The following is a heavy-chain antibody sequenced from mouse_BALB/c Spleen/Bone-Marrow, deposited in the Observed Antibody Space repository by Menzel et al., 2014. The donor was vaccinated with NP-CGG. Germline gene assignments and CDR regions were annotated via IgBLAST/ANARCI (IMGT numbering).Heavy chain of an antibody. CDR1: GYTFTSYV. Sequence: VQLQQPGPELVKPGASVKMSCKASGYTFTSYVMHWVKQKPGQGLEWIGYINPYNDGTKYNEKFKGKATLTSDKSSSTAYMELSSLTSEDSAVYYCARGGYRYRYDDYFDYWGQGTTLTVSS. CDR3: ARGGYRYRYDDYFDY. J-gene: IGHJ2*01. D-gene: IGHD2-14*01. V-gene: IGHV1-14*01. CDR2: INPYNDGT.